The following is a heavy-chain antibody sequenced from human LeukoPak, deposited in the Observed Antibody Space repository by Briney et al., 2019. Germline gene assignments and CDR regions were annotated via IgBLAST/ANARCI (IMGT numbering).Heavy chain of an antibody. D-gene: IGHD6-19*01. CDR2: IIPIFSTA. CDR1: GGTFSSYA. J-gene: IGHJ4*02. V-gene: IGHV1-69*13. Sequence: GASVKVSCKASGGTFSSYAISWVRQAPGQGLEWMRGIIPIFSTANYAQKFQGRVTITADESTSTAYMELSSLRSEDTAVYYCARGLGDSSGWYVYWGQGTLVTVSS. CDR3: ARGLGDSSGWYVY.